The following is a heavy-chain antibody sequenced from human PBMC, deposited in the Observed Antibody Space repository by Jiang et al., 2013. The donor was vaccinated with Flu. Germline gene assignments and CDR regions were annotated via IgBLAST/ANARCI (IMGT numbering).Heavy chain of an antibody. Sequence: SGAEVKKPGASVKVSCKASGYTFTGYYMHWVRQAPGQGLEWMGWINPNSGGTNYAQKFQGWVTMTRDTSISTAYMELSRLRSDDTAVYYCARELAVAGTHYYYYGMDVWGQGTTVTVSS. V-gene: IGHV1-2*04. CDR2: INPNSGGT. J-gene: IGHJ6*02. D-gene: IGHD6-19*01. CDR1: GYTFTGYY. CDR3: ARELAVAGTHYYYYGMDV.